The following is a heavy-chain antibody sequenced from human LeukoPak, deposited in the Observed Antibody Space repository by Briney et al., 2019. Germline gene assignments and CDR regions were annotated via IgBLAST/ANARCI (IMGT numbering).Heavy chain of an antibody. CDR1: GGSISSGGYY. Sequence: SETLSLTCTVSGGSISSGGYYWSWIRQHPGKGLEWIGYIYYSGSTYYNPSLKSRVTISVDTSKNQFSLKLGSVTAADTAVYYCARLGYDFWSGYSSWFDPWGQGTLVTVSS. V-gene: IGHV4-31*03. J-gene: IGHJ5*02. CDR2: IYYSGST. D-gene: IGHD3-3*01. CDR3: ARLGYDFWSGYSSWFDP.